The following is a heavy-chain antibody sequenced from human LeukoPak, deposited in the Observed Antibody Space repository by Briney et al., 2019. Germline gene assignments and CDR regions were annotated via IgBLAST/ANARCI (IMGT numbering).Heavy chain of an antibody. CDR2: ISSTGTTM. CDR1: GFSFSAYE. D-gene: IGHD5-18*01. J-gene: IGHJ4*02. V-gene: IGHV3-48*03. CDR3: ARDSSSTQQLWFVY. Sequence: PGGSLRLSCAASGFSFSAYEMNWVRQAPGKGLEWVSYISSTGTTMYDADSVKGRFTISRDNAKNSLYLQMNSLRAEDTAVYYCARDSSSTQQLWFVYWGQGTLVTVSS.